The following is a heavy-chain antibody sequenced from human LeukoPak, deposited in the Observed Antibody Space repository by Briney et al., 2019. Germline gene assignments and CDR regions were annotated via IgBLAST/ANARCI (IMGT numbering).Heavy chain of an antibody. CDR1: GFTFTTHW. CDR3: ARAHDRRD. J-gene: IGHJ4*02. V-gene: IGHV3-74*01. Sequence: GGSLRLSCGASGFTFTTHWIHWVRQAPGKGLVWVSRIKPDGSDTNYADSVKGRFTISRDNAKNSLYLRMNSLGAEDTAVYYCARAHDRRDWGQGTLVTVSS. CDR2: IKPDGSDT. D-gene: IGHD1-1*01.